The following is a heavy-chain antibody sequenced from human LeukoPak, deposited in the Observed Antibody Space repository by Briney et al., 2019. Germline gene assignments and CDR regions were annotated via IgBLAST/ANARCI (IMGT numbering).Heavy chain of an antibody. J-gene: IGHJ4*02. V-gene: IGHV1-8*02. CDR3: ARGPPVGSGSYYFDY. CDR1: GGTFSSYA. D-gene: IGHD1-26*01. Sequence: ASVKVSCKASGGTFSSYAINWVRQATGQGLEWMGWMNPNSGNTGYAQKFQGRVTMTRNTSISTAYMELSSLRSEDTAVYYCARGPPVGSGSYYFDYWGQGTLVTVSS. CDR2: MNPNSGNT.